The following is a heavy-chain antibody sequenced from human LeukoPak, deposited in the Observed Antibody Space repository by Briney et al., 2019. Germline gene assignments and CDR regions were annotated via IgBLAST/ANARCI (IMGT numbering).Heavy chain of an antibody. CDR2: IHCSGST. Sequence: PSETLSLTCTVSGGSISSGNYYWNWIRQPPGKGLECIGYIHCSGSTYYNPSLKSRVTISVDTSKNQFSLKLSSVTAADTAVYYCVRGRGTAVTTGNWFDPWGQGTLVTVSS. J-gene: IGHJ5*02. V-gene: IGHV4-30-4*01. D-gene: IGHD4-17*01. CDR1: GGSISSGNYY. CDR3: VRGRGTAVTTGNWFDP.